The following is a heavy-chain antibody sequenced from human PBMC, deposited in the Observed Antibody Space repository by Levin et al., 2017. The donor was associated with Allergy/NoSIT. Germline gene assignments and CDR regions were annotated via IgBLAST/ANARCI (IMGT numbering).Heavy chain of an antibody. D-gene: IGHD6-13*01. Sequence: LSLTCAASGFNFNTYGMHWVRPAPGKGLEWVAVISYDGRDKYYVDSVKGRFTISRDNSKNTLYLQMNSLRAEDTAVYYCAKQIHSSSPWGGGQGTLVTVSS. J-gene: IGHJ4*02. V-gene: IGHV3-30*18. CDR1: GFNFNTYG. CDR3: AKQIHSSSPWG. CDR2: ISYDGRDK.